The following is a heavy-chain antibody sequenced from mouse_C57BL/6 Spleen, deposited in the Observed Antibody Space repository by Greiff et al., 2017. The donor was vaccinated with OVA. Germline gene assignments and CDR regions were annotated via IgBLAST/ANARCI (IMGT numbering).Heavy chain of an antibody. CDR3: ARRDCDYDVMDY. J-gene: IGHJ4*01. CDR2: IFPGSGST. D-gene: IGHD2-4*01. V-gene: IGHV1-9*01. CDR1: GYTFTGYW. Sequence: QVQLQQSGAELMKPGASVKISCKATGYTFTGYWIEWVKQRHGHGLEWIGEIFPGSGSTNYNEKFKGKATLTVDTSSSTAYMQLSSLTAEDSANYYSARRDCDYDVMDYWGQGTSVTVSS.